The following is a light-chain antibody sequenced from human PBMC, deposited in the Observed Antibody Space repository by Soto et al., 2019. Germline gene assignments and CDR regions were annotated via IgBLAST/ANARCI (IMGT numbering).Light chain of an antibody. CDR2: DAS. V-gene: IGKV3-11*01. CDR3: QQRSNWPPFT. Sequence: IVWTQSPATLSLSNGERATLSCRASQSVSSYLAWYQQKPGQAPRLLIYDASNRATGIPARFSGSGSGTDFTLTISSLEPEDFAVYYCQQRSNWPPFTFGPGTKVDIK. CDR1: QSVSSY. J-gene: IGKJ3*01.